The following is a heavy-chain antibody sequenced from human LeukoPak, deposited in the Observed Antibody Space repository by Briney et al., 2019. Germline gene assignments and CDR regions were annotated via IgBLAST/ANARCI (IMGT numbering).Heavy chain of an antibody. CDR2: ISASETSI. D-gene: IGHD3-22*01. CDR3: ARGSPRRIFFDSSGSDFDY. V-gene: IGHV3-48*01. J-gene: IGHJ4*02. Sequence: PGGSLRLSCAASGFTFSLYNMNWVRQAPGKGLEWVSQISASETSIKYADSVRGRFTISRDNSKNTLYLQMNSLRAEDTAVYYCARGSPRRIFFDSSGSDFDYWGQGTLVTVSS. CDR1: GFTFSLYN.